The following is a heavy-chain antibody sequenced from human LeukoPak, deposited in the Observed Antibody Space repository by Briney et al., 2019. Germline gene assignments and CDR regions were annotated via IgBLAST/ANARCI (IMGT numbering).Heavy chain of an antibody. CDR1: GFTFSSYE. CDR3: AISWGHFDY. J-gene: IGHJ4*02. V-gene: IGHV3-48*03. Sequence: GGSLRLSCAASGFTFSSYEVNWVRQAPGKGLEWVSYISSSGSTIYHADSVKGRFTISRDNAKNSLYLQMNSLRAEDTAVYYCAISWGHFDYWGQGTLVTVSS. CDR2: ISSSGSTI. D-gene: IGHD3-16*01.